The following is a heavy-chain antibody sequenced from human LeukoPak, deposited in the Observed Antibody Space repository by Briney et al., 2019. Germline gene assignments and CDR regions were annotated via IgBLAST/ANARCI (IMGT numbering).Heavy chain of an antibody. CDR3: ARGNILSGYCFDF. D-gene: IGHD3-9*01. Sequence: SETLSLTCTVSGGSISSYYWSWTRQPPGKGLEWIGYIYYSGSTNYNPSLKSRVTISVDTSKNQVSLKLSSVTAADTAVYYCARGNILSGYCFDFWGQGALVTASS. V-gene: IGHV4-59*12. J-gene: IGHJ4*02. CDR2: IYYSGST. CDR1: GGSISSYY.